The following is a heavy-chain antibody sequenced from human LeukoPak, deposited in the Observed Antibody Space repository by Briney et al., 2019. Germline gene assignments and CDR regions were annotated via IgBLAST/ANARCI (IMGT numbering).Heavy chain of an antibody. D-gene: IGHD7-27*01. CDR2: IYYSGST. CDR1: GGSISSGGYY. CDR3: TRAATGEAFDL. J-gene: IGHJ3*01. Sequence: SETLSLTCTVSGGSISSGGYYWSWIRQHPGKGLEWIGYIYYSGSTYYNPSLKSRVTITVDRSKNRFSLKLSSGTAADTAVYYCTRAATGEAFDLWGQGTLVTVSS. V-gene: IGHV4-31*03.